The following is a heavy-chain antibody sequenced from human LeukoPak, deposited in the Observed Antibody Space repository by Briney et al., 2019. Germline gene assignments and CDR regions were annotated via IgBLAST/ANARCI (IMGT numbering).Heavy chain of an antibody. J-gene: IGHJ4*02. CDR2: TNSDGSTT. V-gene: IGHV3-74*01. CDR1: GFTFSSYW. CDR3: ARIDAY. Sequence: QPGGSLRLSCAASGFTFSSYWMHWVRQAPGKGLVWVSRTNSDGSTTNYADSVKGRFAISRDNAKNTLYLQMNSLRAEDTAVYYCARIDAYWGQGTLVTVSS.